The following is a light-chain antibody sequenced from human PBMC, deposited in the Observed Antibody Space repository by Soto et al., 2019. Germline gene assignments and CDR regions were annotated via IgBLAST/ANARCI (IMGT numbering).Light chain of an antibody. J-gene: IGLJ3*02. CDR2: LNSDGSH. V-gene: IGLV4-69*01. CDR3: QTWGTGIWV. Sequence: QPVLTQSPSASASLGASVKLTCTLSSGHSSYAIAWHQQQPEKGPRYLMKLNSDGSHNKGYGIPDRFSGSSSGAERYLTISGLQSWDEADSYCQTWGTGIWVFGGGTKLTVL. CDR1: SGHSSYA.